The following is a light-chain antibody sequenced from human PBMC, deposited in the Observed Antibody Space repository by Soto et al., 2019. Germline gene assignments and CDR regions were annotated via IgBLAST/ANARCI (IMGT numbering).Light chain of an antibody. J-gene: IGLJ2*01. CDR1: SSDVGGYNY. Sequence: QSALTQPASVSGSPGQSITISCTGTSSDVGGYNYVSWYQQHPGKAPKLMIYDVSNRPSGVSNRFSGSKSGNTASLTISGFQAEDEADYYCSSYTSSSTTVFGGGTKLTVL. CDR3: SSYTSSSTTV. CDR2: DVS. V-gene: IGLV2-14*01.